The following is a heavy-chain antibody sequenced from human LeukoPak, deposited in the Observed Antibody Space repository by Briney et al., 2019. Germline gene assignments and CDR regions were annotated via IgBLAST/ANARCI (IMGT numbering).Heavy chain of an antibody. D-gene: IGHD4-23*01. J-gene: IGHJ4*02. CDR1: GGSISSSSYY. CDR2: YSGST. Sequence: SETLSLTCTVSGGSISSSSYYWAWIRQPPGKGLEYIGSYSGSTYNNPSLKSRVTISVDTSKKQFSLKLSSVTAADTAVYYCARSTVVTTYFDYWGQGTLVTVSS. CDR3: ARSTVVTTYFDY. V-gene: IGHV4-39*01.